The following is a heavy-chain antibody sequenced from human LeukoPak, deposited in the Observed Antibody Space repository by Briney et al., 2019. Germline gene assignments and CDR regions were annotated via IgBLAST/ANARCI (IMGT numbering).Heavy chain of an antibody. D-gene: IGHD5-12*01. Sequence: PGGSLRLSCAASGFTFSNYAVSWVRQAPGKGLAWVSAIGDSGGSTQYADSVKGRSTISRDNSRNTLYLQMNSLTAEDTAVYYCAKGSSHWRDYYYFDYWGQGTLVTVSS. CDR3: AKGSSHWRDYYYFDY. CDR2: IGDSGGST. CDR1: GFTFSNYA. J-gene: IGHJ4*02. V-gene: IGHV3-23*01.